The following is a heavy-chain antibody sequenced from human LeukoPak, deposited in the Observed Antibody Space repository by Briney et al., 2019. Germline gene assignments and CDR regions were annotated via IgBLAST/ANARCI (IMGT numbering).Heavy chain of an antibody. CDR2: IWFDGSEK. D-gene: IGHD6-13*01. J-gene: IGHJ4*02. Sequence: GGSLRLSCAASGFTFSSYGMHWVRQAPGKGLEWVAIIWFDGSEKYYPDSVKGRFTISRDNSKNTLYLQMNSLRAEDTAVYYCARDPVYGNEQQQYYLDYWGQGTLVTVSS. V-gene: IGHV3-33*08. CDR1: GFTFSSYG. CDR3: ARDPVYGNEQQQYYLDY.